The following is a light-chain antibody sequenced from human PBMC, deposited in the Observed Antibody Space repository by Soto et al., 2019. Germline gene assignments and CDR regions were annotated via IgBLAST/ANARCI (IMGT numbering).Light chain of an antibody. J-gene: IGKJ4*01. CDR3: QQRYNWPPLT. Sequence: EIVLTQSPATLSLSPGERATLSCRASQTAGSFLAWYQHKPGQAPRLLIYNTSKRANGIPARFSGSGSGTDFTLTISSLGPEDFAVYYCQQRYNWPPLTFGGGTKVEMK. CDR2: NTS. CDR1: QTAGSF. V-gene: IGKV3-11*01.